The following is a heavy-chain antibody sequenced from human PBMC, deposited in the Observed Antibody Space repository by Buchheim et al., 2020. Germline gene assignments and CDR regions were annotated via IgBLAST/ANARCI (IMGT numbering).Heavy chain of an antibody. D-gene: IGHD6-19*01. CDR1: GYTFTSYY. CDR3: ARDRGSGWNYFDY. Sequence: QVQLVQSGAEVKKPGASVKVSCKASGYTFTSYYMHWVRQAPGQGFEWMGLNNPSGGSTTYAQKFQGRVTMTRDTSTSTFYLELSSLRSEDTAVYYCARDRGSGWNYFDYWGQGTL. V-gene: IGHV1-46*01. J-gene: IGHJ4*02. CDR2: NNPSGGST.